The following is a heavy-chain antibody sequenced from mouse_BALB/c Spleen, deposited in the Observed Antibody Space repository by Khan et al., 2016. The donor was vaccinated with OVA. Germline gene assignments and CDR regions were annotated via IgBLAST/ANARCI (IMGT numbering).Heavy chain of an antibody. J-gene: IGHJ3*01. CDR3: ARSYYDD. CDR2: ILPGSGST. CDR1: GYKFSNYW. V-gene: IGHV1-9*01. Sequence: QVQLQQSGTELMKPGASVKISCKASGYKFSNYWIEWVKQRPGHGLEWIGEILPGSGSTKYNVKFKGKATFTADTSSSTAFIQLSSLKSEYSAVYYGARSYYDDCAQGTLVTVSS. D-gene: IGHD2-4*01.